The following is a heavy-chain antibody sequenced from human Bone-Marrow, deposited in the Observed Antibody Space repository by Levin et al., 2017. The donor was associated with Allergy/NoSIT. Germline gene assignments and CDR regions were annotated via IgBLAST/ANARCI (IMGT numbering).Heavy chain of an antibody. CDR1: GFTFSSYS. J-gene: IGHJ6*02. Sequence: LSLTCAASGFTFSSYSMNWVRQAPGKGLEWVSSISSSSSYIYYADSVKGRFTISRDNAKNSLYLQMNSLRAEDTAVYYCARVHSSGWNYYYYYGMDVWGQGTTVTVSS. V-gene: IGHV3-21*01. D-gene: IGHD6-19*01. CDR2: ISSSSSYI. CDR3: ARVHSSGWNYYYYYGMDV.